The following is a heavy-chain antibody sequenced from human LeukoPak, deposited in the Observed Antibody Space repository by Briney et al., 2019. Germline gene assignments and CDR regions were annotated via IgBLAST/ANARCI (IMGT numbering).Heavy chain of an antibody. V-gene: IGHV4-34*01. CDR1: GGSFSGYY. J-gene: IGHJ4*02. CDR2: INYSGRT. CDR3: ARGLRETATGLFDY. D-gene: IGHD2-21*02. Sequence: SETLSLTCAVSGGSFSGYYWSWLRQPPGKGLEWIGEINYSGRTNYNPSLKSRVTISVDTSKNQFSLKLSSVTAADTAVYYGARGLRETATGLFDYWGQGTLVTVSS.